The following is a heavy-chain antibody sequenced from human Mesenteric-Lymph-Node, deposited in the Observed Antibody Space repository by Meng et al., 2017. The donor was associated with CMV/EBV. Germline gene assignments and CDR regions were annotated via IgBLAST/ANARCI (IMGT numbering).Heavy chain of an antibody. Sequence: GGSLRLSCAASGFTVSGNYMNWVRQAPGKGLEWVSVIYSGGNTYYADSVKGRFTISRDNSKNTVYLQMNSLRAEDTAVYYCAKDHWNSPDWFDPWGQGTLVTVSS. D-gene: IGHD1-7*01. CDR3: AKDHWNSPDWFDP. J-gene: IGHJ5*02. CDR2: IYSGGNT. V-gene: IGHV3-53*01. CDR1: GFTVSGNY.